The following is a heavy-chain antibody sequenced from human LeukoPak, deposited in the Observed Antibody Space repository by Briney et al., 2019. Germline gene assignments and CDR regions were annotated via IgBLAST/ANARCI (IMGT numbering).Heavy chain of an antibody. CDR3: AKGGTNGAYYYYYMDV. V-gene: IGHV3-30-3*02. Sequence: PGGSLRLSCATSGFTFISHSMHWVRQAPGKGLEWVAVISYDGSNTYYADSVKGRFTISRDNSKNTLYLQMNSLRAEDTAVYYCAKGGTNGAYYYYYMDVWGKGTTVTVSS. CDR1: GFTFISHS. J-gene: IGHJ6*03. CDR2: ISYDGSNT. D-gene: IGHD2-8*01.